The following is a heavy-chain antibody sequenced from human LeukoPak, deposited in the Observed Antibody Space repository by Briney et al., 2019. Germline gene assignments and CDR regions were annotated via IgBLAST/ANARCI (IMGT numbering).Heavy chain of an antibody. CDR1: GFTCSPCG. V-gene: IGHV3-23*01. CDR3: AKTPGGYLDY. J-gene: IGHJ4*02. CDR2: ISSSGDST. Sequence: PGGSLRLSCAASGFTCSPCGMTWVRQAPGKGLEWAAAISSSGDSTAHADSVKGRFTISRDNSKNTVFLQMNSLRAEDTAVYYCAKTPGGYLDYWGQGTRVTVSS.